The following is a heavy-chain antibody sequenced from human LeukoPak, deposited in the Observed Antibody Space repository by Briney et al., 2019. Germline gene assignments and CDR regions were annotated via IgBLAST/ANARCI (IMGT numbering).Heavy chain of an antibody. J-gene: IGHJ4*02. CDR1: GGSFSGYY. V-gene: IGHV4-34*01. D-gene: IGHD3-16*02. CDR2: INHSGST. Sequence: SETLSLTCAVHGGSFSGYYWSWIRQPPGKGLEWIGEINHSGSTNYNPSLKSRVTISVDTSKNQFSLKLSSVTAADTAVYYCASLSDRGHCDYWGQGTLVTVSS. CDR3: ASLSDRGHCDY.